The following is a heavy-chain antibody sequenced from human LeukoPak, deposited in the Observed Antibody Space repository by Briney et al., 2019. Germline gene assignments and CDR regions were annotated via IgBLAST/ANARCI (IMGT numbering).Heavy chain of an antibody. CDR2: ISAYNGNT. CDR1: GYTFTSYG. V-gene: IGHV1-18*01. CDR3: ARGPLTGWLQFDI. Sequence: ASVTVSFKSSGYTFTSYGISWVRQAPGQGLEWMGWISAYNGNTNYAQKHQGRVTMTTDTSTSTAYMELRSLRSDDTAVYYCARGPLTGWLQFDIWGQGTMVTVSS. D-gene: IGHD5-24*01. J-gene: IGHJ3*02.